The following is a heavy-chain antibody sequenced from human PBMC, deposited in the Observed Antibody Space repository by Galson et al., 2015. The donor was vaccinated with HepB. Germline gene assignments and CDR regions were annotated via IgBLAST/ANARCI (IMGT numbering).Heavy chain of an antibody. Sequence: QSGAEVKKPGESLRISCKGSGYSFTSYWISWVRQMPGKGLEWMGRIDPSDSYTNYSPSFQGHVTISADKSISTAYLQWSSLKASDTAMYYCARHVDSGSYYGPHDAFDIWGQGTMVTVSS. D-gene: IGHD1-26*01. CDR2: IDPSDSYT. CDR3: ARHVDSGSYYGPHDAFDI. V-gene: IGHV5-10-1*01. CDR1: GYSFTSYW. J-gene: IGHJ3*02.